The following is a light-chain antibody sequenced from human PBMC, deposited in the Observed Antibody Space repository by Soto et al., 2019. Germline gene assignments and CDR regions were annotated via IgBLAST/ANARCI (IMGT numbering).Light chain of an antibody. CDR3: AAWDDSLSVL. V-gene: IGLV1-47*01. CDR1: SSNIGSNY. CDR2: RNN. Sequence: QSVLTQPPSASGTPGQRVTISCPGSSSNIGSNYVYWYQQLPGTAPKLLIYRNNQRPSGVPDRFSGSKSGTSASLAISGLRSEDEADYYCAAWDDSLSVLVGPGTKVTVL. J-gene: IGLJ1*01.